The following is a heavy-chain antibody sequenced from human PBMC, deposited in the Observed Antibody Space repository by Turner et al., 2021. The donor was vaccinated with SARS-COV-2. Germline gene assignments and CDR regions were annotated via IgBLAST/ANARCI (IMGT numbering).Heavy chain of an antibody. CDR2: ISYDGSNK. J-gene: IGHJ4*02. Sequence: QVQLVESGGGVVQPGRSLRLSCAASGFTFSSYGMHWVRQAPGKGLEWVAIISYDGSNKYYADSVKGRFTISRDNSKNTLYLQMNSLRDEDTAVYYCAKIVGVLDYWGQGTLVTVSS. CDR3: AKIVGVLDY. CDR1: GFTFSSYG. D-gene: IGHD3-22*01. V-gene: IGHV3-30*18.